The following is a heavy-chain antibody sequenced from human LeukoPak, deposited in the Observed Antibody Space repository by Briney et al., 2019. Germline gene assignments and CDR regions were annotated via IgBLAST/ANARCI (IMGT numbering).Heavy chain of an antibody. CDR2: ISAYNGNT. J-gene: IGHJ6*02. V-gene: IGHV1-18*01. Sequence: ASVKVSCKASGYTFTSYDINWVRQATGQGLEWMGWISAYNGNTNYAQKLQGRVTMTTDTSTSTAYMELRSLRSDDTAVYYCARDCSSTSCGSTNYYYYYGMDVWGQGTTVTVSS. CDR1: GYTFTSYD. D-gene: IGHD2-2*01. CDR3: ARDCSSTSCGSTNYYYYYGMDV.